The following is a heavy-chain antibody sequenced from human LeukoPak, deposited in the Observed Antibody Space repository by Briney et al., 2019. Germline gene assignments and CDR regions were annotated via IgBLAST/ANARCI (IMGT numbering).Heavy chain of an antibody. CDR3: ARGIDSPYCTRTSCPEGIDS. J-gene: IGHJ4*02. Sequence: GGSLRLSCAASGFTFRSHPMHWVRQAPGKGREYISAIDTVGGITHYADSVKGRSTISRDNSKNTLSLQVGSLRPDDMAVYYCARGIDSPYCTRTSCPEGIDSWGQGTLVTVSS. CDR2: IDTVGGIT. CDR1: GFTFRSHP. D-gene: IGHD2-2*01. V-gene: IGHV3-64*02.